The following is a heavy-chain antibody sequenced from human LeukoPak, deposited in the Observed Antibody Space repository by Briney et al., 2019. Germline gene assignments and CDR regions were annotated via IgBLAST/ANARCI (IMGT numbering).Heavy chain of an antibody. D-gene: IGHD3-16*01. J-gene: IGHJ6*02. Sequence: ASVKVSCKASGGTFSSYSISWVRQAPGQGLEWMGWMNPNSGNTGYAQKFQGRVTMTRNTSISTAYMELSSLRSEDTAVYYCARDRTLNYDYVWGSYGYYYGMDVWGQGTTVTVSS. CDR3: ARDRTLNYDYVWGSYGYYYGMDV. V-gene: IGHV1-8*02. CDR1: GGTFSSYS. CDR2: MNPNSGNT.